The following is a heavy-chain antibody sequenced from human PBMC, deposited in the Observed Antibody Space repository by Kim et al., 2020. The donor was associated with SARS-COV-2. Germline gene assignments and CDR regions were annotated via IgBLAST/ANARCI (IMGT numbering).Heavy chain of an antibody. Sequence: GGSLRLSCAASGFTFDDYAMHWVRQAPGKGLEWVSGISWNSGSIGYADSVKGRFTISRDNAKNSLYLQMNSLRAEDTALYYCAKDGGGAGIAAAGDNWF. D-gene: IGHD6-13*01. V-gene: IGHV3-9*01. CDR3: AKDGGGAGIAAAGDNWF. CDR2: ISWNSGSI. CDR1: GFTFDDYA. J-gene: IGHJ5*01.